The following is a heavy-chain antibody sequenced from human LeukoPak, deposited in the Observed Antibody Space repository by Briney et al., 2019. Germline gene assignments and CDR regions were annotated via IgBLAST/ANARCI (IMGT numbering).Heavy chain of an antibody. CDR3: ARGEMIPAAVGIAAIKPYY. CDR1: GGSISSSSYY. J-gene: IGHJ4*02. Sequence: SETLSLTCTVSGGSISSSSYYWGWIRQPPGKGLEWIGSIYYSGSTYYNPSLKSRVTISVDTSKNQFSLKLSSVTAADTAVYYCARGEMIPAAVGIAAIKPYYWGQGTLVTVSS. D-gene: IGHD2-2*01. CDR2: IYYSGST. V-gene: IGHV4-39*01.